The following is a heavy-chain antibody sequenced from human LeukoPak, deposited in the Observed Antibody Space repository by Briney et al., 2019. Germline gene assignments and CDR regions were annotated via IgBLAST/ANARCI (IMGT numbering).Heavy chain of an antibody. CDR1: GYTFTSYG. J-gene: IGHJ5*02. CDR2: ISAYNGNT. V-gene: IGHV1-18*01. D-gene: IGHD3-10*01. CDR3: AKVRGFGVVWAGEFDP. Sequence: ASVKVSCKASGYTFTSYGISWVRQAPGQGLEWMGWISAYNGNTNYAQKLQGRVTMTTDTSTSTAYMELRSLRAEDTAVYYCAKVRGFGVVWAGEFDPWGQGTLVTVSS.